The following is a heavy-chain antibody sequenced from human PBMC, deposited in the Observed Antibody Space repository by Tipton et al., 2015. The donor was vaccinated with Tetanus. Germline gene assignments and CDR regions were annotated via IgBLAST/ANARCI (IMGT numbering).Heavy chain of an antibody. CDR1: GFTFSSYA. J-gene: IGHJ4*02. D-gene: IGHD3-22*01. V-gene: IGHV3-23*01. Sequence: SLRLSCAASGFTFSSYAMSWVRQAPGKGLEWVSAISGSGGSTYYADSVKGRFTISRDNSKNTLYLQMNSLRAEDTAVYYCAGYYYDSSGTRDLDYWGQGTLVTVSS. CDR3: AGYYYDSSGTRDLDY. CDR2: ISGSGGST.